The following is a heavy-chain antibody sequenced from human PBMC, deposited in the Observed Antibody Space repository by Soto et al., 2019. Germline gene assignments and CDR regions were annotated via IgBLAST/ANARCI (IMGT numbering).Heavy chain of an antibody. Sequence: QVQLQQWGAGLLKPSETLSLTCAAYGESLSTYYWSWIRQPPGKGLEWIGEVNYSGGRTIYNPSLKSRFTISVDTSKDQFSLRLSSVTAEDTAVYYCGSGRHYTWTFGGQGTLVTVSS. CDR2: VNYSGGRT. CDR3: GSGRHYTWTF. D-gene: IGHD4-4*01. J-gene: IGHJ4*02. V-gene: IGHV4-34*01. CDR1: GESLSTYY.